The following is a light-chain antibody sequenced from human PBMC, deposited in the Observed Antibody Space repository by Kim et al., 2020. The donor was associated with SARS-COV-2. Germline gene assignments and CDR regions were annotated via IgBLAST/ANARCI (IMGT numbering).Light chain of an antibody. CDR1: SGSFATNY. CDR3: QSNDNTNRV. V-gene: IGLV6-57*03. J-gene: IGLJ3*02. Sequence: GKTITTSCTRSSGSFATNYVHWYQQRPGSVPTTLIYENNQRPSGVPNRLSGSIDSSSNSASLPISGLKTEDEADYYCQSNDNTNRVFGGGTQLTVL. CDR2: ENN.